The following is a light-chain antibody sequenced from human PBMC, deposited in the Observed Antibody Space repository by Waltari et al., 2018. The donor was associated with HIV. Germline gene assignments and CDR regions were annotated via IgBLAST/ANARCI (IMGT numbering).Light chain of an antibody. V-gene: IGLV2-23*03. CDR1: TSDAGSYNL. CDR2: EGI. J-gene: IGLJ1*01. Sequence: QSALTQPASVSVSPGQSITISSTVTTSDAGSYNLVSWYQQHPGKAPKLLIYEGIKRPSGVSHRFSGSKSGNTASLTISGLQAEDEADYYCCSYAGSNTFVFGTGTNVTVL. CDR3: CSYAGSNTFV.